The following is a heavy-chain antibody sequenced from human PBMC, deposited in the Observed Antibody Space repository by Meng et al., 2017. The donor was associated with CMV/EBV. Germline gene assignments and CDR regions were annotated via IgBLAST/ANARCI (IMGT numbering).Heavy chain of an antibody. D-gene: IGHD1-1*01. CDR1: GFTFSSYA. CDR3: ARDLPSDPSLDPIGLDY. J-gene: IGHJ4*02. V-gene: IGHV3-30*04. Sequence: GESLKISCAASGFTFSSYAMHWVRQAPGKGLEWVAVISYDGSNKYYADSVKGRFTISRDNAKNSLYLQMNSLRAEDTALYYCARDLPSDPSLDPIGLDYWGQGTLVTVSS. CDR2: ISYDGSNK.